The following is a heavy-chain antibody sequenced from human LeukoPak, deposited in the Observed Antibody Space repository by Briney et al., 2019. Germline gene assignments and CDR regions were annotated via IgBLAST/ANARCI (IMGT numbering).Heavy chain of an antibody. CDR1: GGSISSRSFY. J-gene: IGHJ4*02. CDR3: ARGRYYAERYFDY. D-gene: IGHD3-3*01. V-gene: IGHV4-39*07. CDR2: IYYSGST. Sequence: SETLSLTCTVSGGSISSRSFYWGWLRQPPGKGLEWIGSIYYSGSTYYNPSLKSRVTISVDTSKNQFSLKLSSVTAADTAVYYCARGRYYAERYFDYGGQGTLVTVSA.